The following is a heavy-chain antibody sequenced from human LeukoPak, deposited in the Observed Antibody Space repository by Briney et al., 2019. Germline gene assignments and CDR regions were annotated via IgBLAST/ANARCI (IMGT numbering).Heavy chain of an antibody. Sequence: GGSLRLPCAASGFTLSSYAMSWVRQAPGKGLEWVSAISGSGGSTYYADSVKGRFTISRDNSKNTLYLQMNSLRAEDTAVYYCAKVSPNVVVVTAYGFDYWGQGTLVTVSS. V-gene: IGHV3-23*01. CDR2: ISGSGGST. D-gene: IGHD2-15*01. CDR3: AKVSPNVVVVTAYGFDY. J-gene: IGHJ4*02. CDR1: GFTLSSYA.